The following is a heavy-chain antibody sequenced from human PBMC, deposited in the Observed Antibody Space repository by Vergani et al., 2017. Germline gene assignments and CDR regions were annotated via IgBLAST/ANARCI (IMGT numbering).Heavy chain of an antibody. Sequence: EVQLVESGGGLVKPGRSLRLSCTASGFTFGDYAMSWFRQAPGKGLEWVGFIRSKAYGGTTEYAASVKGRFTISRDDSKSIAYLQMNSLKTEDTAVYYCARDDRFENENWFDPWGQGTLVTVSS. CDR3: ARDDRFENENWFDP. J-gene: IGHJ5*02. CDR1: GFTFGDYA. D-gene: IGHD3-10*01. V-gene: IGHV3-49*05. CDR2: IRSKAYGGTT.